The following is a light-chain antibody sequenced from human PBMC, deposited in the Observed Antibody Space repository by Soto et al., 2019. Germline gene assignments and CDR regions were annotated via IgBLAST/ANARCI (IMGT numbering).Light chain of an antibody. V-gene: IGKV1-39*01. CDR1: QSISNY. CDR2: AAS. Sequence: DIQMTQSPSSLSASVGDRVTITCRASQSISNYLNWYQQKPGKAPKLLIYAASSLQSGVPSRFSGSGSGTDFPPTISSLQPEDFATYYCQQSYSTPQELTFGGGTKVEI. CDR3: QQSYSTPQELT. J-gene: IGKJ4*01.